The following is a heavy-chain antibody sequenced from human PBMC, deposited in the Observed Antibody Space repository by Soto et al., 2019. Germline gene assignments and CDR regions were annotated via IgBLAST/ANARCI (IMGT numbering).Heavy chain of an antibody. J-gene: IGHJ5*02. D-gene: IGHD6-13*01. CDR1: GGSISRGGYS. CDR2: IYHSGST. V-gene: IGHV4-30-2*01. Sequence: SETLSLTCAVSGGSISRGGYSWSWIRQPPGKGLEWIGYIYHSGSTYYNPSLKSRVTISVDRSKNQFSLKLSSVTAADTAVYYCARDRGYSSSWYWFDPWGQGTLVTVSS. CDR3: ARDRGYSSSWYWFDP.